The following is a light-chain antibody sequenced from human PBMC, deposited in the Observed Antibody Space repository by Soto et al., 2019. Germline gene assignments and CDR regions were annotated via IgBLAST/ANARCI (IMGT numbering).Light chain of an antibody. V-gene: IGKV1-5*03. CDR2: KAS. J-gene: IGKJ1*01. Sequence: DIQMTQSPSTLSASVGDRVTITCRASQRISSWLAWYQQKPGKAPKALIYKASSLKSGVPSRFSGSESGTEFTLTISSLQPDDFATYYCQQYNTFPWTFGQGTKVEVK. CDR3: QQYNTFPWT. CDR1: QRISSW.